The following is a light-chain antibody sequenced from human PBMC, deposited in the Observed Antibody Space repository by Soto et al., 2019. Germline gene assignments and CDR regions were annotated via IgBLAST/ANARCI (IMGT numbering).Light chain of an antibody. J-gene: IGKJ2*01. V-gene: IGKV4-1*01. CDR2: WAS. CDR3: QQNEKTPPS. Sequence: DIVMTQSPDSLAVSLGERATINCKSSQSVLYSSNNKNYLAWYQQRPGQPPKLLIYWASTRESGVPGRFSGSGFGKEFHLHHHRPPAEDGAVYFRQQNEKTPPSFGQGTKLEIK. CDR1: QSVLYSSNNKNY.